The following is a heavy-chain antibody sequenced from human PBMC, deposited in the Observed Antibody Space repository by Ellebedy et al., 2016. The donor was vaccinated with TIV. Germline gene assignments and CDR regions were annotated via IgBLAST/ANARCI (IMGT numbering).Heavy chain of an antibody. J-gene: IGHJ6*03. CDR1: GYTFTGYY. CDR2: INPNSGGT. D-gene: IGHD6-13*01. V-gene: IGHV1-2*02. Sequence: ASVKVSXXASGYTFTGYYMHWVRQAPGQGLEWMGWINPNSGGTNYAQKFQGRVTMTRDTSISTAYMELSRLRSDDTAVYYCARGGIAAAGKGSYYYYYYMDVWGKGTTATVSS. CDR3: ARGGIAAAGKGSYYYYYYMDV.